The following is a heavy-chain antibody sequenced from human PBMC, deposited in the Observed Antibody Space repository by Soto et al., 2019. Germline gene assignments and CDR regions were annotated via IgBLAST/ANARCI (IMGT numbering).Heavy chain of an antibody. CDR3: AKNSAATIRVGSDY. Sequence: EVQLLESGGGLAQPGGSLRLYCAASGFTFSSYPMSWVRQAPGQGLEWVSGIVASGGITYYADSVKGRFTISRDNSKNTLYLQMNSLRAEDTAVYYCAKNSAATIRVGSDYWGQGTLVNVSS. CDR2: IVASGGIT. CDR1: GFTFSSYP. V-gene: IGHV3-23*01. J-gene: IGHJ4*02. D-gene: IGHD5-12*01.